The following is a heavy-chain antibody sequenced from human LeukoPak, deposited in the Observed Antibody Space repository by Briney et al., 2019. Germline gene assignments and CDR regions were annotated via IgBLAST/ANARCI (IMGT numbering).Heavy chain of an antibody. D-gene: IGHD1-26*01. CDR1: GYTFTSYD. Sequence: GASVKVSCKASGYTFTSYDINWVRQATGQGLEWMGWMNPNSGNTGYAQKFQGRVTMTRDTSTSTVYMELSSLRSEDTAVYYCARGGSGSYFFDYWGQGTLVTVSS. CDR2: MNPNSGNT. V-gene: IGHV1-8*01. CDR3: ARGGSGSYFFDY. J-gene: IGHJ4*02.